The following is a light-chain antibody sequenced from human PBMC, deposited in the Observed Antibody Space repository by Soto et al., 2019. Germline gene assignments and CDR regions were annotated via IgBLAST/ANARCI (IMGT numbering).Light chain of an antibody. CDR3: QQRSNWPG. J-gene: IGKJ3*01. V-gene: IGKV3-11*01. Sequence: EIVLTQSPATLSLSPGERATLSCRASQSVSSYLAWYQQKPGQAPRLLIYDASNRATGIPARFSGSGSGIDCTITSSSLKPEDFAVYYCQQRSNWPGFGPGTKVDIK. CDR1: QSVSSY. CDR2: DAS.